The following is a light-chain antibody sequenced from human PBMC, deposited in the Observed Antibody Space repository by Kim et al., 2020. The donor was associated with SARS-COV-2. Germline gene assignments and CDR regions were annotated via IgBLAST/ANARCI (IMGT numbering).Light chain of an antibody. Sequence: QKVPISSTGSSANIGGGYDVLWYQQLPGTAPKLLIYDNSNRPSGVPDRFSGSKSGTSASLAITGLQAEDEADYYCQSYDSSLSDSVFGGGTQLTVL. J-gene: IGLJ2*01. V-gene: IGLV1-40*01. CDR2: DNS. CDR1: SANIGGGYD. CDR3: QSYDSSLSDSV.